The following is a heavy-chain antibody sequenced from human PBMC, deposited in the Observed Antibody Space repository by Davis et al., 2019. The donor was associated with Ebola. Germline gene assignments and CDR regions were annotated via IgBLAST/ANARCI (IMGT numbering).Heavy chain of an antibody. V-gene: IGHV3-23*01. Sequence: GESLKISCAASGFTVSSNYMSWVRQAPGKGLEWVSAISGSGGSTYYADSVKGRFTISRDNSKNTLYLQMNSLRAEDTAVYYCAKDAYGDYGGLFDYWGQGTLVTVSS. CDR2: ISGSGGST. CDR3: AKDAYGDYGGLFDY. J-gene: IGHJ4*02. D-gene: IGHD4-17*01. CDR1: GFTVSSNY.